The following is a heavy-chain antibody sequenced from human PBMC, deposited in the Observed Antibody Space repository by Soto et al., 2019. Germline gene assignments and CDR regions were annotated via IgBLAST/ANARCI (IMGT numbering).Heavy chain of an antibody. Sequence: SETLSRSCSGSGGSISSSSSYWRWIRQSAEKGLDYIGTIYYRGSTYYNPSLKSRVTISVDTSKNQFSLKRNSVTAADTAVYYCARHKDSSTWWGGAFDIWGQGTMVTVSS. D-gene: IGHD6-13*01. V-gene: IGHV4-39*01. CDR1: GGSISSSSSY. J-gene: IGHJ3*02. CDR3: ARHKDSSTWWGGAFDI. CDR2: IYYRGST.